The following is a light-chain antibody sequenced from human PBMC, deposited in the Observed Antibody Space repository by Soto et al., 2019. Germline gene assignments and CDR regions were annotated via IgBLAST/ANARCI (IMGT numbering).Light chain of an antibody. V-gene: IGKV3-15*01. CDR3: QQYYTWPVT. CDR2: GAS. CDR1: QGINRN. J-gene: IGKJ4*01. Sequence: IVMTQSPATLSVSPGESVTFSCRASQGINRNLAWYQQKAGQAPRLLISGASTGATGIPARFSGSGSGTEFTLTINSLQSEDSAVYYCQQYYTWPVTFGGGTKVEI.